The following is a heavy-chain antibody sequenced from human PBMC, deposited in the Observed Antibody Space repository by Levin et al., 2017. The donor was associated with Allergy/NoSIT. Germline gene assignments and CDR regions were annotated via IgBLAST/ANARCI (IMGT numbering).Heavy chain of an antibody. Sequence: SETLSLTCSVSGGSISNYYWSWIRQPPGKGLEWIGYIYYSGSTNYNPSLRSRVTISVDTSKNQFSLKLSSVTAADTAVYYRARMGDTAMVDPFDYWGQGTLVSVSS. CDR3: ARMGDTAMVDPFDY. CDR1: GGSISNYY. J-gene: IGHJ4*02. V-gene: IGHV4-59*01. D-gene: IGHD5-18*01. CDR2: IYYSGST.